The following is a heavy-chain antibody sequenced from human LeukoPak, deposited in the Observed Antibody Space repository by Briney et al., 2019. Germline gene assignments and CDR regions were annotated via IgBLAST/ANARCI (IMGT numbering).Heavy chain of an antibody. CDR2: IRYDGSNK. CDR1: GFTFSSYG. Sequence: GGSLRLSCAASGFTFSSYGMHWVRQAPGKGLEWVAFIRYDGSNKYYADSVKGRFTISRDNSKNTLYLQMNSLRAEDTAVYYCAKSGPGQQLVGDYMDVWGKGTTVTVSS. CDR3: AKSGPGQQLVGDYMDV. J-gene: IGHJ6*03. V-gene: IGHV3-30*02. D-gene: IGHD6-13*01.